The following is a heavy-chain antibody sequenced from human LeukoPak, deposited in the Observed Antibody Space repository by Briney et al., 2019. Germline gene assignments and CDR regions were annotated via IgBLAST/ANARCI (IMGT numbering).Heavy chain of an antibody. J-gene: IGHJ1*01. V-gene: IGHV4-59*01. D-gene: IGHD3-22*01. CDR1: GDSISSYY. CDR2: IYYSGST. CDR3: ARQSMYSKSSGYNL. Sequence: PSETLSLTCTVSGDSISSYYWIWIRQPPGKGLEWIGYIYYSGSTNYNPSLKSRVTISVDTSKNHFSLKLSSVTAADTAVYYCARQSMYSKSSGYNLWGQGTLVTVSS.